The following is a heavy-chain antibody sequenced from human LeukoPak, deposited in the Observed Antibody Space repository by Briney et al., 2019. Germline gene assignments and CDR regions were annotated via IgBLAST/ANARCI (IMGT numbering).Heavy chain of an antibody. CDR3: ATSLRPGGGNSFLLDY. CDR2: ISYDGSTK. CDR1: GFTFSRFG. J-gene: IGHJ4*02. D-gene: IGHD4-23*01. V-gene: IGHV3-30*03. Sequence: GGSLRLSCAASGFTFSRFGMHWVRQAPGKGLEWVAVISYDGSTKYYADSVKGRFTISRDNSKNTLYLQMNSLTVHDTAVYYCATSLRPGGGNSFLLDYWGQGILVTVSS.